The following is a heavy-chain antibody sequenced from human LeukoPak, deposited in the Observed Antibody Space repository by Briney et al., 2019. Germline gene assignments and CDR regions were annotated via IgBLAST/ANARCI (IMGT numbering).Heavy chain of an antibody. Sequence: PGGSLRLSCAASGFTFSSYSINWVRQAPGKGLEWVSSISSSSSSIYYADLVKGRFTISRDNAKNSLYLQMNSLRAEDTAVYYCARLRGPVRGVRRALFLDYWGQGTLVTVSS. CDR3: ARLRGPVRGVRRALFLDY. J-gene: IGHJ4*02. D-gene: IGHD3-10*01. V-gene: IGHV3-21*04. CDR1: GFTFSSYS. CDR2: ISSSSSSI.